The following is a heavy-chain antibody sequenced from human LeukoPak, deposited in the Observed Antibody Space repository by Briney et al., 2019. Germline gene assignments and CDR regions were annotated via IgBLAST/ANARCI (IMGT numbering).Heavy chain of an antibody. Sequence: ASVKVSCKASGYTFASYGITWVRRAPGHGLEWMGWISAYNGNTNYAQKLQGRVTMTTDTSTSTAYMELRSLRSDDTAIYYCARGAAGKGNWFDPWGQGTLVTVSS. V-gene: IGHV1-18*01. CDR3: ARGAAGKGNWFDP. CDR1: GYTFASYG. D-gene: IGHD6-13*01. J-gene: IGHJ5*02. CDR2: ISAYNGNT.